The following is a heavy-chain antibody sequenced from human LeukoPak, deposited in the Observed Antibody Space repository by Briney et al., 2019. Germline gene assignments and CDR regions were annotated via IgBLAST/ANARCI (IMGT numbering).Heavy chain of an antibody. CDR2: MNPNSGNT. J-gene: IGHJ6*03. V-gene: IGHV1-8*03. D-gene: IGHD3-22*01. CDR3: ARTVGYYYDSSGYPTYYYYYYMDV. Sequence: GPSVNVSCKASGYTFTSYDINWGRQSTGQGLEWMGWMNPNSGNTGYAQKFQGRVTITRNTSISTAYMELRSLRSEDTAVYYCARTVGYYYDSSGYPTYYYYYYMDVWGKGTTVTVSS. CDR1: GYTFTSYD.